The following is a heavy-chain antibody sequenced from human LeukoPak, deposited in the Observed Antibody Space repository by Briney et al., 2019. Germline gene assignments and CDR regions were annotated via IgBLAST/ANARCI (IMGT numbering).Heavy chain of an antibody. Sequence: ASVKVSCKTSGYTFNSYAINWVRQAPGQGPEWIGGITPIFGTGKYAQRFQGRITITADKSTSTAYMELRSLRTEDAAVYYCVRDLRTWNYVGYYYMDIWGTGTPVTVSS. CDR3: VRDLRTWNYVGYYYMDI. D-gene: IGHD1-7*01. CDR2: ITPIFGTG. V-gene: IGHV1-69*06. CDR1: GYTFNSYA. J-gene: IGHJ6*03.